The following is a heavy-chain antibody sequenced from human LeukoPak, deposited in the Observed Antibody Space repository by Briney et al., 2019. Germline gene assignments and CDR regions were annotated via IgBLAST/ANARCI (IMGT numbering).Heavy chain of an antibody. CDR3: ARGKYYHSLLMI. J-gene: IGHJ4*02. CDR1: GGTFSSYA. Sequence: GASVKVSCKASGGTFSSYAISWVRQAPGQGLEWMGGIIPIFGTANYAQKFQGRVTITADESTSTAYMELSSLRSEDTAVYYCARGKYYHSLLMIWGQGTLVTVSS. D-gene: IGHD2/OR15-2a*01. CDR2: IIPIFGTA. V-gene: IGHV1-69*13.